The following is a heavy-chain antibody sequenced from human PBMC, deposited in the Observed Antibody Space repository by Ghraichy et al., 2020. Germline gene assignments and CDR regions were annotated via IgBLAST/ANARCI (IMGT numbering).Heavy chain of an antibody. J-gene: IGHJ4*02. Sequence: GGSLRLSCAASGFTFSSHGMSWVRQAPGRGLEWVSSLSAMTGSTYFADSVKGRFNISRDDSKTTVYLQMSSLRVEDTAMYYCAKEPPWGGSYYDFWGRGTLVTVAS. CDR2: LSAMTGST. CDR3: AKEPPWGGSYYDF. CDR1: GFTFSSHG. D-gene: IGHD2-21*01. V-gene: IGHV3-23*01.